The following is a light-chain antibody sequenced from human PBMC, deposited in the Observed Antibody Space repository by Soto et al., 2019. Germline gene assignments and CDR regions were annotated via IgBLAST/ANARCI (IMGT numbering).Light chain of an antibody. Sequence: EIVLTQSPGTLPLSPGERATLSCRASQSVTSRYLAWYQQKSGQAPRLLIYGASNRATGIPDRFSGSGSGTDFTLTVSRLEPEDFAVYYCQQCNWPLTFGGGTKVEIK. V-gene: IGKV3-20*01. CDR1: QSVTSRY. CDR2: GAS. CDR3: QQCNWPLT. J-gene: IGKJ4*01.